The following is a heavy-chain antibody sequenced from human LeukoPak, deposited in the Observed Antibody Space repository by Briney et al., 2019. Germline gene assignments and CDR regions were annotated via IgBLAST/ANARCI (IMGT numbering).Heavy chain of an antibody. CDR1: GGSISSYY. CDR3: ARHGPRLVPFDY. Sequence: SETLSLTCNVSGGSISSYYWSWIRQPPGKGLEWMGYIYYSGSTNYNPYLKSRVTISVDTSKNQFSLKLSSVTAADTAVYYCARHGPRLVPFDYWGQGTLVTVSS. J-gene: IGHJ4*02. CDR2: IYYSGST. D-gene: IGHD6-6*01. V-gene: IGHV4-59*08.